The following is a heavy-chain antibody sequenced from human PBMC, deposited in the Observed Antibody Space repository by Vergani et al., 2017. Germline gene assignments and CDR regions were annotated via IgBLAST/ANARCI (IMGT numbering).Heavy chain of an antibody. J-gene: IGHJ6*02. Sequence: EVQLVESGGGLVQPGGSLRLSCAASGFTVSSNYMSWVRQAPGKGLEWVSVIYSGGSTYYADSVKDRFTISRHNIKNTLYLQMNSLRAEDTAVYYCARDRVDIVATTTYYYYYYGMDVWGQGTTVTVSS. CDR1: GFTVSSNY. D-gene: IGHD5-12*01. V-gene: IGHV3-53*04. CDR3: ARDRVDIVATTTYYYYYYGMDV. CDR2: IYSGGST.